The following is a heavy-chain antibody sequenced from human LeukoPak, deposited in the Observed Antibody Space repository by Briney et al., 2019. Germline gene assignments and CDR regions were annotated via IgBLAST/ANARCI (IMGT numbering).Heavy chain of an antibody. J-gene: IGHJ6*03. CDR3: ARVRGGNYYYYYMDV. V-gene: IGHV4-59*01. CDR1: GGSISTYY. D-gene: IGHD3-10*01. Sequence: SETLSLTCTLSGGSISTYYWSWIRQPPGRGLEWIGYTYYSGSTNYNPSLKSRVTISVDTSKNQFSLKLSSVTAADTAVYYCARVRGGNYYYYYMDVWGKGTTVTVSS. CDR2: TYYSGST.